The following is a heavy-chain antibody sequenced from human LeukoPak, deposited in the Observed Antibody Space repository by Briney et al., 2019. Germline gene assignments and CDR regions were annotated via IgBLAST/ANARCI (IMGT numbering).Heavy chain of an antibody. CDR2: ISSSSIYI. J-gene: IGHJ4*02. CDR1: GFTFSSYS. V-gene: IGHV3-21*01. D-gene: IGHD6-13*01. CDR3: ARAPGYSRTRSAG. Sequence: GGSLRLSCAASGFTFSSYSMNWVRQAPGKGLEWVSSISSSSIYIYYADSVKGRFTISRDNAKNSLYLQMNSLRAEDTAVYYCARAPGYSRTRSAGWGQGTLVTVSS.